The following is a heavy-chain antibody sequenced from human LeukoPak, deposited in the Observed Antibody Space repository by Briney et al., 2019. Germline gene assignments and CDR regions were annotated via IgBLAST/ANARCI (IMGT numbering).Heavy chain of an antibody. CDR3: ARVDQKSTTFYYDILTGYYTALNWFDP. CDR2: IYHSGST. Sequence: SETLSLTCTVSGYSISSGYYWGWIRQPPGKGLEWIGSIYHSGSTYYNPSLKSRVTISVDTSKNQFSLKLGSVTAADTAVYYCARVDQKSTTFYYDILTGYYTALNWFDPWGQGTLVTVSS. J-gene: IGHJ5*02. D-gene: IGHD3-9*01. CDR1: GYSISSGYY. V-gene: IGHV4-38-2*02.